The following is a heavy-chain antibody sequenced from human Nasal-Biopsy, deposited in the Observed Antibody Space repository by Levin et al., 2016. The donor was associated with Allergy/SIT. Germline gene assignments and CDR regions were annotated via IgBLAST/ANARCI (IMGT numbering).Heavy chain of an antibody. J-gene: IGHJ4*02. D-gene: IGHD5-24*01. V-gene: IGHV3-30-3*01. CDR2: FSYDGTIK. CDR3: ARGLERWLHYPIGGQYYDY. CDR1: GFSFSTYA. Sequence: SLKISCAASGFSFSTYAMHWVRQAPTKGLEWVAGFSYDGTIKYFADSVRGRFTISRDNSKNTLYLQMDSLTGDDTAVYFCARGLERWLHYPIGGQYYDYWGQGTLVTVSS.